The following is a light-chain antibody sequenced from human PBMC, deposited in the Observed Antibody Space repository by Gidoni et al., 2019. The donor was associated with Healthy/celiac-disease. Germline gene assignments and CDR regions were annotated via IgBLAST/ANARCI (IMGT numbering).Light chain of an antibody. CDR1: QSISSY. CDR2: AAS. Sequence: DIQMTQSPSSLSASVGDRVTITCRASQSISSYLNWSQQKPGKSPKLLIYAASSLQSGVPSRFSGSGSGTDFTLTIRSLQPEDFATYYCQQSYSTPMCSFGQGTKLEIK. J-gene: IGKJ2*04. V-gene: IGKV1-39*01. CDR3: QQSYSTPMCS.